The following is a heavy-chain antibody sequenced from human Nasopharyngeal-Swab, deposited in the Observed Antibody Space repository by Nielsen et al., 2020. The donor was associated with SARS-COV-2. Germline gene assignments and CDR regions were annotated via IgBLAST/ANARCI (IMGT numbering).Heavy chain of an antibody. D-gene: IGHD3-22*01. CDR2: ISSNGGST. J-gene: IGHJ4*02. CDR3: VKDSPEYYYDSSGYPTPSFDY. CDR1: GFTFSSYA. V-gene: IGHV3-64D*08. Sequence: GESLKISCSASGFTFSSYAMHWVRQAPGKGLEYVSAISSNGGSTYYADSVKGRFTISRDNSTNTLYLQMSSLRAEDTAVYYCVKDSPEYYYDSSGYPTPSFDYWGQGTLVTVSS.